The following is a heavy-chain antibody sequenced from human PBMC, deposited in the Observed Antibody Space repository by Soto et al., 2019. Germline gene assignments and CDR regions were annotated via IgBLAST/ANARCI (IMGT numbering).Heavy chain of an antibody. CDR3: AREGYREGLDY. V-gene: IGHV4-61*01. CDR2: MYYSGST. D-gene: IGHD5-18*01. Sequence: SETLSLTCTVSGDSVSSGRYYWTWIRQPPGKGLEWIGYMYYSGSTNYNPSLKSRVTVSVDTSKNQFSLKLSSVTAADTAVYYCAREGYREGLDYWGQGTLVTVSS. J-gene: IGHJ4*02. CDR1: GDSVSSGRYY.